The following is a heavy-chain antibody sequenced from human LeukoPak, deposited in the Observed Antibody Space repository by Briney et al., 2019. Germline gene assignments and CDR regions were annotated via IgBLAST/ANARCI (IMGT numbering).Heavy chain of an antibody. CDR3: ARGRYCSSTGCYDAFDY. J-gene: IGHJ4*02. D-gene: IGHD2-2*01. V-gene: IGHV3-48*01. Sequence: GGSLRLSCAASGFTFSSYGLNWVRQAPGKGLEWISYISSGSTTIYYADSVKGRFTISRDNAKNSLYLQMNSLRAEDKAVYYCARGRYCSSTGCYDAFDYWGQGTLVTVSS. CDR1: GFTFSSYG. CDR2: ISSGSTTI.